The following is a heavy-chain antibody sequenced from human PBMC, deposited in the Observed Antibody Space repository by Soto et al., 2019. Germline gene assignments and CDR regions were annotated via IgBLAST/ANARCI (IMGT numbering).Heavy chain of an antibody. Sequence: VGSLILSCSSSVFTLIDHYISLILQAPGKWLEWIGYSSNSGSFTRYADSVKGRFSISRDNAKSSLYLQISSLRGEDTATYYCVKSGDNYNLIDYWGKGNPVNVSS. V-gene: IGHV3-11*06. J-gene: IGHJ4*02. CDR3: VKSGDNYNLIDY. D-gene: IGHD1-1*01. CDR2: SSNSGSFT. CDR1: VFTLIDHY.